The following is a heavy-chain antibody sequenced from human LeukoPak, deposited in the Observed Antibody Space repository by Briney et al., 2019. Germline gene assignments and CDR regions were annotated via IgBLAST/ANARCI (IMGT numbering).Heavy chain of an antibody. V-gene: IGHV3-15*01. CDR2: IKSKTDGGTT. D-gene: IGHD4-17*01. CDR3: TTNPPYGDCFDY. Sequence: PGRSLRLSCAASGFTFSSYGMHWVRQAPGKGLEWVGRIKSKTDGGTTDYAAPVKGRFTISRDDSKNTLYLQMNSLKTEDTAVYYCTTNPPYGDCFDYWGQGTLVTVSS. J-gene: IGHJ4*02. CDR1: GFTFSSYG.